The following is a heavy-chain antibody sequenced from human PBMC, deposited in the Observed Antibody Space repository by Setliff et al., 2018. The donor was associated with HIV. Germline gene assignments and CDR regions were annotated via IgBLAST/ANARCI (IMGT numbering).Heavy chain of an antibody. CDR2: INGGNAIT. V-gene: IGHV1-3*01. D-gene: IGHD1-26*01. Sequence: ASVKVSCKASGYTFTSYAMHWVRQAPGQGLEWMGWINGGNAITKFSQKSQGRVTFTRDTSASTAYMELSSPRSEDTAVYYCARAGYLLHYFDSWGQGTLVTVSS. J-gene: IGHJ4*02. CDR1: GYTFTSYA. CDR3: ARAGYLLHYFDS.